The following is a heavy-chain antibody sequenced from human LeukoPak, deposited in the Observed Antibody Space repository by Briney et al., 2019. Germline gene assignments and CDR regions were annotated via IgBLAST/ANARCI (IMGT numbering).Heavy chain of an antibody. CDR3: AKDRFGSGNYFDY. CDR1: GFTFSTYA. J-gene: IGHJ4*02. Sequence: GGSLRLSCAVSGFTFSTYAMSWVRQAPGKGLEWVSGINASGGTTNYADSVKGRSTISRDNSKNTLYLQTNSLRAEDTAVYYCAKDRFGSGNYFDYWGQGTLVTVSS. V-gene: IGHV3-23*01. D-gene: IGHD1-26*01. CDR2: INASGGTT.